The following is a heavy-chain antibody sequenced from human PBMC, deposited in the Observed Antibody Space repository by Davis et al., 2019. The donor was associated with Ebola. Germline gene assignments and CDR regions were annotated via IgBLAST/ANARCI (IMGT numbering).Heavy chain of an antibody. CDR1: GFIFSNYG. Sequence: GESLKISCTAPGFIFSNYGIHWVRQAPGKGLEWVAFILYDGSDKYYADSVKGRFTISGDNSKNTLYLQMNSLRSEDTAVYYCAKVALGLDGSAPYDVYAMDVWGKGTTVTVS. D-gene: IGHD3-10*01. CDR2: ILYDGSDK. CDR3: AKVALGLDGSAPYDVYAMDV. J-gene: IGHJ6*03. V-gene: IGHV3-30*02.